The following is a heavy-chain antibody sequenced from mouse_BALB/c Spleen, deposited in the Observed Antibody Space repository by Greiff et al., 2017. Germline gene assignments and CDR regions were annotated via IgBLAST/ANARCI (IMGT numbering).Heavy chain of an antibody. CDR3: SICYGYDGGAMDY. CDR2: IDPENGDT. J-gene: IGHJ4*01. CDR1: GFNITDYY. D-gene: IGHD2-2*01. Sequence: VQLQQSGPELVRSGASVKLSCTASGFNITDYYMHWVKQRPEQGLVWIGWIDPENGDTEYAPKFQGKATMTADTSSNTAYLQLSSLTSEDTADYYCSICYGYDGGAMDYGGQGTSVTVSS. V-gene: IGHV14-4*02.